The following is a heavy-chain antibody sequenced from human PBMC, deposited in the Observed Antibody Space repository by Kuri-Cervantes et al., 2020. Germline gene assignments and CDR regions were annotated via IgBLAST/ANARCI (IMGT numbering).Heavy chain of an antibody. D-gene: IGHD3-22*01. V-gene: IGHV4-34*01. CDR1: GGSFSGYY. Sequence: SETLSLTCAVYGGSFSGYYWSWIRQPPGKGLEWIGEINHSGSTNYNPSLKSRVTISVDTSKNQFSLKLSSVTAADTAVYYCARLIPYYYDSSGYYWGSGHFDYWGQGTLVTVSS. CDR2: INHSGST. J-gene: IGHJ4*02. CDR3: ARLIPYYYDSSGYYWGSGHFDY.